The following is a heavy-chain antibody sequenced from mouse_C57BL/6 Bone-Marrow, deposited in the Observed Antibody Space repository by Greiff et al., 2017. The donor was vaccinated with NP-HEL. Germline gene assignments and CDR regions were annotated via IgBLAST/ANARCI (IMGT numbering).Heavy chain of an antibody. CDR1: GFNIKDDY. V-gene: IGHV14-4*01. Sequence: VQLQQSGAELVRPGASVKLSCTASGFNIKDDYMHWVKQRPEQGLEWIGWIDPENGDTEYASKFQGKATITAHTSSNTAYLQLSSLTSEDTAVYYCTTYGLDYWGQGTTLPVSS. CDR2: IDPENGDT. D-gene: IGHD1-1*02. J-gene: IGHJ2*01. CDR3: TTYGLDY.